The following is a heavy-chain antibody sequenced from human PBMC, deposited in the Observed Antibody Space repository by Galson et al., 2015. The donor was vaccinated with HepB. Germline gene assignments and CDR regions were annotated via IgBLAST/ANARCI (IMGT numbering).Heavy chain of an antibody. D-gene: IGHD4-11*01. V-gene: IGHV3-11*06. CDR3: ARDIQYPVADY. CDR1: GFTFSDYY. CDR2: ISSTSGYT. Sequence: SLRLSCAASGFTFSDYYMSWIRQAPGKGLEWLSYISSTSGYTNYADSVKGRFTISRDNAKNSLYLQMNSLRAEDTAVYYCARDIQYPVADYWGQGALVIVSS. J-gene: IGHJ4*02.